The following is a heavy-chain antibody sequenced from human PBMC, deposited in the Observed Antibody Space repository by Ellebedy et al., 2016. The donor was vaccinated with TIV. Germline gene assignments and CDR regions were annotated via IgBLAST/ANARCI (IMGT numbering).Heavy chain of an antibody. CDR1: GFTFSDAW. V-gene: IGHV3-15*01. D-gene: IGHD3-10*01. CDR2: IKSKTDDETR. CDR3: TTGKSLWA. J-gene: IGHJ4*02. Sequence: GESLKISXAASGFTFSDAWMSWVRQAPGKGLEWVGRIKSKTDDETRDYTTPVKGRFTISRDDSKNTLYLQMNSLKTEDTALYYCTTGKSLWAWGQGTLVTVSS.